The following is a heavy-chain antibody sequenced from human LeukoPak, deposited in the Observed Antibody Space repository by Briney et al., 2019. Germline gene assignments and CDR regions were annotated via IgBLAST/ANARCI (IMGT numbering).Heavy chain of an antibody. V-gene: IGHV4-34*01. J-gene: IGHJ4*02. CDR3: AIVRGRKQWLVIGTREGHFDY. CDR2: INHSGST. Sequence: SETLSLTCAVYGGSFSGYYWSWIRQPPGKGLEWIGEINHSGSTNYNPSLKSRVTISVDTSKNQFSLKLSSVTAADTAVYYCAIVRGRKQWLVIGTREGHFDYWGQGTLVTVSS. D-gene: IGHD6-19*01. CDR1: GGSFSGYY.